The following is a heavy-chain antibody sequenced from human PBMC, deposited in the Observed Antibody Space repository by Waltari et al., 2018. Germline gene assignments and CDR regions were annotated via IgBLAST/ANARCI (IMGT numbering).Heavy chain of an antibody. V-gene: IGHV3-23*01. Sequence: EVQLLESGGDLVQPGGSLRLSCVASGFTFSGYAMAWVRQAPGKGLEWVSGISGNGGVTYYADSVKGRFTISRHNAKNTVYLQMNSLRVEDTAIYFCTKRDYYDEKSFFPLFEYWGQGALVTVSS. D-gene: IGHD3-22*01. J-gene: IGHJ4*02. CDR3: TKRDYYDEKSFFPLFEY. CDR1: GFTFSGYA. CDR2: ISGNGGVT.